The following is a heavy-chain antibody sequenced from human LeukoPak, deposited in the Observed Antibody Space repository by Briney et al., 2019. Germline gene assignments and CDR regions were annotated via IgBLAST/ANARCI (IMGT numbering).Heavy chain of an antibody. CDR2: IYHNGNT. Sequence: PSETLSLTCAVSGYSISSGYYWGWIRPPPGKGLEWIGTIYHNGNTYYNPSLKSRVTISVDTSKNQFSLKLSSVTAADTAVYYCARVRYNYGDSVYWGQGTLVTVSS. V-gene: IGHV4-38-2*01. J-gene: IGHJ4*02. CDR1: GYSISSGYY. D-gene: IGHD5-18*01. CDR3: ARVRYNYGDSVY.